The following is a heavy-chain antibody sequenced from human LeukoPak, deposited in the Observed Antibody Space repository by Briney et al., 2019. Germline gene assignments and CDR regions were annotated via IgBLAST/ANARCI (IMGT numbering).Heavy chain of an antibody. J-gene: IGHJ5*02. Sequence: GRALRLSCAASGFTFSSYGMHWVRQAPGKGLEGVAVIWYDGSNKYYADSVKGRFTISRDNSKNTLYLQMNSLRAEDTAVYYCARETQKGFDPWGQGTLVTVSS. CDR3: ARETQKGFDP. V-gene: IGHV3-33*01. CDR2: IWYDGSNK. CDR1: GFTFSSYG.